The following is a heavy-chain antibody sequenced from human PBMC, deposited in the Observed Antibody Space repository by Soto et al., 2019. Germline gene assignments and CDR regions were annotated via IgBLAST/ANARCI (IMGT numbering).Heavy chain of an antibody. CDR3: AKVGDAGSSWYNWFDP. V-gene: IGHV3-30-3*01. D-gene: IGHD6-13*01. CDR1: GFTFSSYA. CDR2: ISYDGSNK. J-gene: IGHJ5*02. Sequence: QVQLVESGGGVVQPGRSLRLSCAASGFTFSSYAMQWVRQAPGKGLEWVAVISYDGSNKNYADSVKGRFTISRDKSKNTLYLQMNSLRVEDTAVYYCAKVGDAGSSWYNWFDPWGQGTLVTVSS.